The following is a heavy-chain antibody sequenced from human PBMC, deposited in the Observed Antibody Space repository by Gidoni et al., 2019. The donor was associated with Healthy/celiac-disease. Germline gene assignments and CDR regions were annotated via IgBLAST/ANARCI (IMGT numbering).Heavy chain of an antibody. CDR3: AREIRIAVAGPSLGRYYFDY. J-gene: IGHJ4*02. V-gene: IGHV1-3*01. CDR2: INAGNGNT. Sequence: QVQLVQSGAEVKKPGASVKVSCNSSGYTFTSYAIHWVRQAPGQRFEWMGWINAGNGNTKYSKKFQGRVTITRDTTASTAYMEKSSLRSEDTAVYYCAREIRIAVAGPSLGRYYFDYWGQGTLVTVSS. CDR1: GYTFTSYA. D-gene: IGHD6-19*01.